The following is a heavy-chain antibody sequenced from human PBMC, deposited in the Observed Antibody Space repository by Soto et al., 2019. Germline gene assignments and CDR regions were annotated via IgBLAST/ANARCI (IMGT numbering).Heavy chain of an antibody. CDR2: IYYSGST. V-gene: IGHV4-30-4*01. Sequence: SETLSLTCTVSGGSISSGDYYWSWIRQPPGKGLEWIGYIYYSGSTYYNPSLKSRVTISVDTSKNQFSLKLSSVTAADTAVYYCARDTIVVVPAAPGRPLKYYYYGMDVWGQGTTVTVSS. CDR1: GGSISSGDYY. J-gene: IGHJ6*02. CDR3: ARDTIVVVPAAPGRPLKYYYYGMDV. D-gene: IGHD2-2*01.